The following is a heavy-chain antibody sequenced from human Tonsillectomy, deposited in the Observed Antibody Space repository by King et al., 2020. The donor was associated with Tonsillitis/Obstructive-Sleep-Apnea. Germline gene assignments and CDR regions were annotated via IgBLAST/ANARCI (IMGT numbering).Heavy chain of an antibody. D-gene: IGHD1/OR15-1a*01. V-gene: IGHV4-39*01. CDR3: ARHSKPKGREHYFDF. CDR1: GGSITSDLHY. J-gene: IGHJ4*02. Sequence: QLQESGPGLVKPSETLSLTCTVSGGSITSDLHYWGWVRQPPGKGLEWIGSIYYSGTTYYNASLKSRLTISVDTSKKQFSLNLCSVTAADTAVYFCARHSKPKGREHYFDFWGQGTLVTVSS. CDR2: IYYSGTT.